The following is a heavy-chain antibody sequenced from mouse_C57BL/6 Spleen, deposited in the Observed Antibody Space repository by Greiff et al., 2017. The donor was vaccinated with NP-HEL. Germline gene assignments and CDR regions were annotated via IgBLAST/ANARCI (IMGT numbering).Heavy chain of an antibody. V-gene: IGHV5-4*03. Sequence: EVKVVESGGGLVKPGGSLKLSCAASGFTFSSYAMSWVRQTPEKRLEWVATISDGGSYTYYPDNVKGRFTISRDNAKNNLYLQMSHLKSEDTAMYYCARCYGNYVGCYAMDYWGQGTSVTVSS. CDR3: ARCYGNYVGCYAMDY. J-gene: IGHJ4*01. CDR1: GFTFSSYA. D-gene: IGHD2-1*01. CDR2: ISDGGSYT.